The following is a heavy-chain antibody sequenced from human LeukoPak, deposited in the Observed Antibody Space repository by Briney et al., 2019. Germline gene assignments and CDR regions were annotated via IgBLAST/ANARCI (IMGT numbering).Heavy chain of an antibody. V-gene: IGHV3-9*01. Sequence: GGSLRLSCAASGFTFDDYAMHWVRQAPGKGLEWVSGISWNSGSIGYADSVKGRFTISRDNAKNSLYLQMNSLRAEDTALYYCAKVGGRFLEWLSPAEYFQHWGQGTLVTVSS. CDR2: ISWNSGSI. J-gene: IGHJ1*01. CDR3: AKVGGRFLEWLSPAEYFQH. D-gene: IGHD3-3*01. CDR1: GFTFDDYA.